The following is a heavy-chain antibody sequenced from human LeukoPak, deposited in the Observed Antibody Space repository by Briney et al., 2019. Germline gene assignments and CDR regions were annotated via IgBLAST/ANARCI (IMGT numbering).Heavy chain of an antibody. CDR1: GFTFSDYY. Sequence: PGGSLRLSCAASGFTFSDYYISWIRQAPGKGLEWVSYISSSSSTIYYADSVKGRFTISRDNAKNSLYLQMNSLRAEDTAVYYCASSIDYGDQDYQPGVYYFDYWGQGTLVTVSS. J-gene: IGHJ4*02. CDR3: ASSIDYGDQDYQPGVYYFDY. CDR2: ISSSSSTI. V-gene: IGHV3-11*04. D-gene: IGHD4-17*01.